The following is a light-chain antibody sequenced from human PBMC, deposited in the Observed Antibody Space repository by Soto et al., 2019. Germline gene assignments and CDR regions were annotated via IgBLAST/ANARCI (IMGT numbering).Light chain of an antibody. V-gene: IGKV3-20*01. CDR2: GAS. CDR1: QRVSSNF. Sequence: EMGLTQSPGTLSLSPGEGATLSCRASQRVSSNFLAWYQQKPGQAPRLLIYGASSRATGIPDRFSGSGSGTDFTLTISRLEPEDFAVYYCQHYGSAPSTFGQGTRLEIK. J-gene: IGKJ5*01. CDR3: QHYGSAPST.